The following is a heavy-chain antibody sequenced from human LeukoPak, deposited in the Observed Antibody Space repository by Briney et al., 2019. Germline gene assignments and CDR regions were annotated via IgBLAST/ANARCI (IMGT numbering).Heavy chain of an antibody. CDR3: ARGIFRGDPRTR. V-gene: IGHV4-34*01. Sequence: SETLSLTCAVYGGSFSGYYWSWIRQPPGKGLEWIGEINHSGSTNYNPSLKSRVTISVDTSKNQFSLKLSSVTAADTAVYYCARGIFRGDPRTRWGQGILVTVSS. CDR1: GGSFSGYY. J-gene: IGHJ4*02. CDR2: INHSGST. D-gene: IGHD1-7*01.